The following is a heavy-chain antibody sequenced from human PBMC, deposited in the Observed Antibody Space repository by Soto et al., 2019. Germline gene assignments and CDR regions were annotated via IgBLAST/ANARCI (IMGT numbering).Heavy chain of an antibody. V-gene: IGHV3-43*01. CDR3: AKYFYFRSGRYTCSGAFDI. J-gene: IGHJ3*02. D-gene: IGHD3-10*01. CDR1: GFTFDDYT. CDR2: ISWDGGST. Sequence: EVQLVESGGVVVQPGGSLRLSCAASGFTFDDYTMHWVRQAPGKGLEWVSLISWDGGSTYYADSVKGRFTISRDNSKNSLYLQMISLRTEDTALYYCAKYFYFRSGRYTCSGAFDIWGQGTMVTVSS.